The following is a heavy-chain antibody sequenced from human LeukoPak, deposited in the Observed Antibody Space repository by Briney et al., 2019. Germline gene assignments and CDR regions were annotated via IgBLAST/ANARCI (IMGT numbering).Heavy chain of an antibody. D-gene: IGHD3-22*01. CDR1: GFTFSTYA. J-gene: IGHJ2*01. CDR3: AKDQYYYDSSGYPPNWYFDL. CDR2: ISGSGGST. Sequence: GGSLRLSCAASGFTFSTYAVNWVRQAPGKGLEWVSAISGSGGSTYYADSVKGRFTISRDNSKNTLYLQMNSLRAEDTAVYYCAKDQYYYDSSGYPPNWYFDLWGRGTLVTVSS. V-gene: IGHV3-23*01.